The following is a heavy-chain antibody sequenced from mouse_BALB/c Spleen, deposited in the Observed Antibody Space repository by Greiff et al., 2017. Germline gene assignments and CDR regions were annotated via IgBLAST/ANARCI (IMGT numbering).Heavy chain of an antibody. CDR3: ARHAGSSFWFAY. J-gene: IGHJ3*01. D-gene: IGHD1-1*01. CDR1: GFTFSSYY. CDR2: INSNGGST. V-gene: IGHV5-6-2*01. Sequence: EVQRVESGGGLVKLGGSLKLSCAASGFTFSSYYMSWVRQTPEKRLELVAAINSNGGSTYYPDTVKGRFTISRDNAKNTLYLQMSSLKSEDTALYYWARHAGSSFWFAYWGQGTLVTVSA.